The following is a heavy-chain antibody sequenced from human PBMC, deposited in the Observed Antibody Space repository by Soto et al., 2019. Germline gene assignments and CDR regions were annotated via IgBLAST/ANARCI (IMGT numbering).Heavy chain of an antibody. Sequence: EVQLVESGGGLVQPGGSLRLSCAASGFTFSSYSMNWVRQAPGKGLEWVSYISSSSSTIYYADSVKGRFTISRDNAKNSLYLQMNSLRAEDTAVYYCARAPPTPHYGDEENAYYYYYMDVRGKGTTVTVSS. CDR2: ISSSSSTI. CDR1: GFTFSSYS. D-gene: IGHD4-17*01. J-gene: IGHJ6*03. CDR3: ARAPPTPHYGDEENAYYYYYMDV. V-gene: IGHV3-48*01.